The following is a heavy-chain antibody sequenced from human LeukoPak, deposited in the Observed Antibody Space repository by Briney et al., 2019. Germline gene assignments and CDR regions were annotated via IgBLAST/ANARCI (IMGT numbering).Heavy chain of an antibody. CDR3: ARDLAAAGTIDP. J-gene: IGHJ5*02. Sequence: PSETLSLTCTVSGGSISSYYWSWIRQPPGKGLEWIGYIYYSGSTKYNPSLKSRVTIPEDTSKNQFSLKLSSVTAADTAVYYCARDLAAAGTIDPWGQGTLVTVSS. CDR1: GGSISSYY. V-gene: IGHV4-59*01. D-gene: IGHD6-13*01. CDR2: IYYSGST.